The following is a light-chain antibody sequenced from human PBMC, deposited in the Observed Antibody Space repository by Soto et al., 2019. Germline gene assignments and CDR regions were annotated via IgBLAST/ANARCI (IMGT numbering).Light chain of an antibody. CDR3: QQRSNWPPWT. CDR2: DAS. V-gene: IGKV3-11*01. CDR1: QSVSSY. J-gene: IGKJ1*01. Sequence: IVLTQSPATLSLSRGERATLSCRASQSVSSYLAWYQQKPGQAPRLLIYDASNRATGIPARFSGSGSGTAFTLTISRLEPEDLAVYYCQQRSNWPPWTFGQGTKVDI.